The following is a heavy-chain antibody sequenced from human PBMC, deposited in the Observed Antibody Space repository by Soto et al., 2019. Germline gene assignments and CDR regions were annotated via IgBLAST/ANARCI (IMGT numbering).Heavy chain of an antibody. CDR2: ISSSSSYT. CDR3: AREPYGDYSDINWFDP. CDR1: GFTFSDYY. Sequence: GGSLRLSCAASGFTFSDYYMSWIRQAPGKGLEWVSYISSSSSYTNYADSVKGRFTISRDNAKNSLYLQMNSLRAEDTAVYYCAREPYGDYSDINWFDPWGQGTLVTVSS. D-gene: IGHD4-17*01. J-gene: IGHJ5*02. V-gene: IGHV3-11*06.